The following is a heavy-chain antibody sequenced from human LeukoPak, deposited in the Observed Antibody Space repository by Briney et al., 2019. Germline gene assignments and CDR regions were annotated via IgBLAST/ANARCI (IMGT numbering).Heavy chain of an antibody. Sequence: GGSLRLSCAASGFTFSGYWMHWVRQVPEKGLVLVSRIDNGGSGTTYADSVKGRFTVSRDNAKNTLYLQMNSLRAEDTAVYYCAAQWEPYFDYWGQGTLVTVSS. CDR2: IDNGGSGT. J-gene: IGHJ4*02. D-gene: IGHD1-26*01. CDR1: GFTFSGYW. CDR3: AAQWEPYFDY. V-gene: IGHV3-74*01.